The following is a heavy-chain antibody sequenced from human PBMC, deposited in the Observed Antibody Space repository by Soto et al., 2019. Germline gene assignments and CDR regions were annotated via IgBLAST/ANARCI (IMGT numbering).Heavy chain of an antibody. D-gene: IGHD1-26*01. V-gene: IGHV1-2*02. CDR2: IGPKNGGT. Sequence: QVPLEQSGAEVKESGASVKVSCKASGYTFTGYYIHWVRQAPGQAPEWVGEIGPKNGGTRYAQKFQGRVTMTKDTSITTVYMELRNLSPDDTAVYFCGRGRSGEVVIFYWGQGTLVTVHS. CDR3: GRGRSGEVVIFY. CDR1: GYTFTGYY. J-gene: IGHJ4*02.